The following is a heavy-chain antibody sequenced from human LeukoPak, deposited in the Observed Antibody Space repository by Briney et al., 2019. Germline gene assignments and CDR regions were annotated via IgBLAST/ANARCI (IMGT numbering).Heavy chain of an antibody. Sequence: SETLSLTCTVSGGSISSSSYYWGWIRQPPGKGLEWIGSIYYSGSTYYNPSLKSRVTISVDTSKNQFSLKLSSVTAADTAVYYCARGRRGSGRRDLDYWGQGTLVTVSS. CDR1: GGSISSSSYY. J-gene: IGHJ4*02. CDR2: IYYSGST. CDR3: ARGRRGSGRRDLDY. V-gene: IGHV4-39*01. D-gene: IGHD3-10*01.